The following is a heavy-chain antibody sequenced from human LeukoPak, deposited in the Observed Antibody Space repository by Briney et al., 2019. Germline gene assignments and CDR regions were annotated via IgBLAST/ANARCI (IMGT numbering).Heavy chain of an antibody. CDR1: GFTFDDYA. CDR3: AIDPRSRPHFDY. CDR2: TSWNSGSI. Sequence: GGSLRLSCAASGFTFDDYAMHWVRQAPGKGLEWVSGTSWNSGSIGYADSVKGRFTISRDNAKNSLYLQMNSLRAEDTAVYYCAIDPRSRPHFDYWGQGTLVTVSS. J-gene: IGHJ4*02. V-gene: IGHV3-9*01.